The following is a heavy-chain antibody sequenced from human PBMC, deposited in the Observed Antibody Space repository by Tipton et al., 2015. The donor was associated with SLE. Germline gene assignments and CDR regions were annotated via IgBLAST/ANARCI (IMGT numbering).Heavy chain of an antibody. Sequence: TLSLTCAVYGGSISSYYWSWIRQPPGKGLEWIGYIYYSGSTNYNPSLKSRVTISVDTSKNQFSLKLSSVTAADTAVYYCARGSGYGYGDDAFDIWGQGTMVTVSS. CDR3: ARGSGYGYGDDAFDI. CDR2: IYYSGST. V-gene: IGHV4-59*01. J-gene: IGHJ3*02. D-gene: IGHD5-18*01. CDR1: GGSISSYY.